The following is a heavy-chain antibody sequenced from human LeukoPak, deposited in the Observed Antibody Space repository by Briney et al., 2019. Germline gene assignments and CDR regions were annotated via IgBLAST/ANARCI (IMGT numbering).Heavy chain of an antibody. V-gene: IGHV3-30*19. CDR2: ISYDGSNK. D-gene: IGHD3-22*01. Sequence: GRSLRLSCAASGFTFSTYAMHWVRQAPGKGLEWVAVISYDGSNKYYADSVKGRFIISRDNSKNTLYLQMNSLRPEDTAVYYCARDTHYYYDSSGYLLLWGQGTLVTVSS. CDR3: ARDTHYYYDSSGYLLL. CDR1: GFTFSTYA. J-gene: IGHJ4*02.